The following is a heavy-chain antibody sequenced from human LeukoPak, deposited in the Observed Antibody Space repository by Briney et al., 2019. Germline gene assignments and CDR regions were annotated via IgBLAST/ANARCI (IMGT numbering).Heavy chain of an antibody. CDR2: INPNSGGT. CDR1: GYTFTGYY. Sequence: ASVKVSCTASGYTFTGYYMHWVRQAPGQGLGWMGWINPNSGGTNYAQKFQGRVTMTRDTSISTAYMELSRLRSDDTAVYYCAAHGSGSYAHYGMDVWGQGTTVTVSS. J-gene: IGHJ6*02. V-gene: IGHV1-2*02. CDR3: AAHGSGSYAHYGMDV. D-gene: IGHD3-10*01.